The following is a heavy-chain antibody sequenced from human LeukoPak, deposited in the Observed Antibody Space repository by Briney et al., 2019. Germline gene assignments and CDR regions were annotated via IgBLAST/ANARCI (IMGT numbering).Heavy chain of an antibody. J-gene: IGHJ4*02. V-gene: IGHV3-33*01. CDR1: GFTFSSYG. CDR2: IWYDGSNK. D-gene: IGHD6-13*01. Sequence: PGRSLRLSCAASGFTFSSYGMHWVRQAPGKGLEWVAVIWYDGSNKYYADPVKGRFTISRDNSKNTLYLQMNSLRAEDTAVYYCAREEAVGTLDYWGQGTLVTVSS. CDR3: AREEAVGTLDY.